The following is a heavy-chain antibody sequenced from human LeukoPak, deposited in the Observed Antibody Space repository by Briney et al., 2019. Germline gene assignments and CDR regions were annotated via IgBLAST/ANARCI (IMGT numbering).Heavy chain of an antibody. Sequence: RGSLRLSCAASKFTFSSYWMNWVRQAPGKGLEWVANIKQDGSEKYYVDSVKGRFTISRDNAKNSLYLQMNSLRAEDTAVYYCAELYGLGYWGQGTLVTVSS. J-gene: IGHJ4*02. D-gene: IGHD5-24*01. V-gene: IGHV3-7*01. CDR2: IKQDGSEK. CDR3: AELYGLGY. CDR1: KFTFSSYW.